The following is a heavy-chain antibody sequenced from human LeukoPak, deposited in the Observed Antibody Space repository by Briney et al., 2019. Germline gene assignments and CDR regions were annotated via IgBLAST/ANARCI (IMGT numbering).Heavy chain of an antibody. Sequence: ASVTVSCTVSGYTLTELSMHWVRQAPGKGLEWMGGFDPEDGETIYAQKFQGRVTMTEDTSTDTAYMELSSLRSEDTAVYYCATVRLYSSGWYWAYYFDYWGQGTLVTVSS. V-gene: IGHV1-24*01. CDR1: GYTLTELS. J-gene: IGHJ4*02. D-gene: IGHD6-19*01. CDR3: ATVRLYSSGWYWAYYFDY. CDR2: FDPEDGET.